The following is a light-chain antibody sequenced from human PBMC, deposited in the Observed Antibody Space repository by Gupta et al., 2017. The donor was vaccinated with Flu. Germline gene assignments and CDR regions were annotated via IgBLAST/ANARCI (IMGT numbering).Light chain of an antibody. CDR2: AAS. CDR1: QSISIY. J-gene: IGKJ3*01. Sequence: PSSLSASVGDRVTITCRASQSISIYSNWHQYRLGIAPKLLLYAASSLESGVPSRFSGSRSGTDFTLTISSLQPEDFATYYCQQNVTTRLTFGQGTQVDIK. V-gene: IGKV1-39*01. CDR3: QQNVTTRLT.